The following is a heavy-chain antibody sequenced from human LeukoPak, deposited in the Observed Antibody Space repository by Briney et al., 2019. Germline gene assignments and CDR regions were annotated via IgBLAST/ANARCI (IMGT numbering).Heavy chain of an antibody. CDR3: ARGPRAAAAGSVY. CDR2: ISSSSSYI. D-gene: IGHD6-13*01. J-gene: IGHJ4*02. V-gene: IGHV3-21*01. Sequence: GGSLRLSCAASGFTFSSYSMNWVRQAPGKGLEWVSSISSSSSYIYYADSVKGRFTISRDNAKNSLYLQMNSLRAEDTAVYYCARGPRAAAAGSVYWGQGTLVTVSS. CDR1: GFTFSSYS.